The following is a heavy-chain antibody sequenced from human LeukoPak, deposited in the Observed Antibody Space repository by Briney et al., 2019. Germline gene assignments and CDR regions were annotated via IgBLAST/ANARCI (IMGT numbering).Heavy chain of an antibody. J-gene: IGHJ4*02. CDR3: ARGSASGIYPIDY. Sequence: PWETLSLTCAVYGGSFSVYYWSWIRQPPGKGLEWIAEINPLGRTNYNQSLTSPATISIDTSKNQVFLKLRSVTAADTAVYYCARGSASGIYPIDYWGRETLVTVSS. D-gene: IGHD5-12*01. CDR2: INPLGRT. V-gene: IGHV4-34*01. CDR1: GGSFSVYY.